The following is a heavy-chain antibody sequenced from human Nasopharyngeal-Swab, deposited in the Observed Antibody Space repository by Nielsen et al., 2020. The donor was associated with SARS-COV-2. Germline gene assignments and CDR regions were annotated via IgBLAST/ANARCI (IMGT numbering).Heavy chain of an antibody. V-gene: IGHV3-11*01. CDR3: ARDRNYYGSGGFDY. D-gene: IGHD3-10*01. J-gene: IGHJ4*02. CDR2: ISSSGSTI. Sequence: WIRQPPGKGLEWVSYISSSGSTIYYADSVKGRFTISRDNAKNSLYLQMNSLRAEDTAVYYCARDRNYYGSGGFDYWGQGTLVTVSS.